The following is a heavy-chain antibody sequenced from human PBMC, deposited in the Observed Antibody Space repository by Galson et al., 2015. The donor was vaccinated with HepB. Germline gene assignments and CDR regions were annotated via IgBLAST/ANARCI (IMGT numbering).Heavy chain of an antibody. J-gene: IGHJ4*02. Sequence: SLRLSCAASGFTFSKAWMSWVRQAPGKGLEWVGRIKSKTDGGTTDYAAPVKSRFTISRDDSKNTLYLQMNSLKTEDTAVYYCTTDIRATKRIQLWTRLYWGQGTLVTVSS. CDR1: GFTFSKAW. CDR3: TTDIRATKRIQLWTRLY. D-gene: IGHD5-18*01. V-gene: IGHV3-15*01. CDR2: IKSKTDGGTT.